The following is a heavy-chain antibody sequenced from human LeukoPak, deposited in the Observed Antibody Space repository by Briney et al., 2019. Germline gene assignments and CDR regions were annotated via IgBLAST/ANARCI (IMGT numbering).Heavy chain of an antibody. CDR1: GFTFSSYA. CDR2: ISYDGSNK. CDR3: ARDRGTLRFLEWLFDY. Sequence: GGSLRLSCAASGFTFSSYAMHWVRQAPGKGLEWVAVISYDGSNKYYADSVKGRITISRDNSKNTLYLQMNSLRAEDTAVYYCARDRGTLRFLEWLFDYWGQGTLVTVSS. D-gene: IGHD3-3*01. V-gene: IGHV3-30*04. J-gene: IGHJ4*02.